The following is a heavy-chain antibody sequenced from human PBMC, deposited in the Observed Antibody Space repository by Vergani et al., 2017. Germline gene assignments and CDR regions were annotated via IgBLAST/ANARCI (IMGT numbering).Heavy chain of an antibody. CDR2: INHSGST. CDR3: ARGQQLVKGRYYYGMDV. CDR1: GGSISSSNW. Sequence: QVQLQESGPGLVKPSGTLSLTCAVSGGSISSSNWWSWVRQPPGKGLEWIGEINHSGSTNYNPSLKSRVTISVDTSKNQFSLKLSSVTAADTAVYYCARGQQLVKGRYYYGMDVWGQGTTVTVSS. J-gene: IGHJ6*02. D-gene: IGHD6-13*01. V-gene: IGHV4-4*02.